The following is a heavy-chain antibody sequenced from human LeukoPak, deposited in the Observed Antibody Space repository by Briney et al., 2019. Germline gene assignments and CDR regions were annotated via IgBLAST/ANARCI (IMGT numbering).Heavy chain of an antibody. Sequence: GGSLRLSCAASGFTFRTYSIHWVRQAPGKGPEWVTVVSADGRTQLYSDSVKGRFTVSRDNSLNTLHLQMNSLKTEDTAVYYCAREFGHNRWYFDYWGQGALVTVSS. D-gene: IGHD5-24*01. V-gene: IGHV3-30*03. J-gene: IGHJ4*02. CDR1: GFTFRTYS. CDR2: VSADGRTQ. CDR3: AREFGHNRWYFDY.